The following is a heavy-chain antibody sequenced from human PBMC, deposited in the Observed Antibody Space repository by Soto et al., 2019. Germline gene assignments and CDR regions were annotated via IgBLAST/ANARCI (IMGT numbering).Heavy chain of an antibody. V-gene: IGHV1-18*01. CDR1: GYPFTSYG. CDR3: ARGIIVVAPYYYMDV. Sequence: ASVTVSCKASGYPFTSYGVSWVRQAPGQGLEWMGWISGYNGNTQYAQKFQGRVTVTTDTPTSSAYMELRSLRPDDTAVYYCARGIIVVAPYYYMDVWGNGTTVTVSS. J-gene: IGHJ6*03. CDR2: ISGYNGNT. D-gene: IGHD2-2*01.